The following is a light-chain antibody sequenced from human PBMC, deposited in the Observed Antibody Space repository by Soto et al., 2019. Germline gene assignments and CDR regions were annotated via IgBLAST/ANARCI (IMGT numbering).Light chain of an antibody. J-gene: IGLJ2*01. CDR2: ATN. Sequence: QSVLTQPPSVSGAPGQRVTISCTGSSSYIGAGYDVHWYQQPPGTAPRLLIFATNNRPSGVPDRFSGSKSGTSASLAISGLQSEDEAYYYCQSYDDSLRGVFGGGTKLTVL. CDR3: QSYDDSLRGV. CDR1: SSYIGAGYD. V-gene: IGLV1-40*01.